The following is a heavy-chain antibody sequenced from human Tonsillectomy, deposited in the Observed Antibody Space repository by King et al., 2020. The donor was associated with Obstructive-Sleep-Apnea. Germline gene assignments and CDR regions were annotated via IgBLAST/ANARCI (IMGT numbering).Heavy chain of an antibody. CDR1: GFTFSDYY. Sequence: VQLVESGGGLVKPGGSLRLSCAASGFTFSDYYMSWIRQAPGKGLEWVSYISSSSSYTNYADSVKGRFTIPRDNAKNSLYLQMNSLRAEDTAVYYCARDLFDFWSGYPTTGVVDYWGQGTLVTVSS. CDR3: ARDLFDFWSGYPTTGVVDY. D-gene: IGHD3-3*01. J-gene: IGHJ4*02. V-gene: IGHV3-11*06. CDR2: ISSSSSYT.